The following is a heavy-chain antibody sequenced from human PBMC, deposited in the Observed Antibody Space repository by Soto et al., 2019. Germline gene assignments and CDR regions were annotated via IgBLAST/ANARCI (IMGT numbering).Heavy chain of an antibody. V-gene: IGHV3-73*02. CDR2: IRSKANIYAT. Sequence: EEQLVESGGGLVQPGGSLKLSCAASGFSFSGSSVHWVRQASGKGLEWVGRIRSKANIYATTYAASVKGRFTISRDDSTNTAYLQMNSLQTEDSAIYCCTSRFSTPPVGYWGQGTLVTVSS. D-gene: IGHD2-2*01. J-gene: IGHJ4*02. CDR3: TSRFSTPPVGY. CDR1: GFSFSGSS.